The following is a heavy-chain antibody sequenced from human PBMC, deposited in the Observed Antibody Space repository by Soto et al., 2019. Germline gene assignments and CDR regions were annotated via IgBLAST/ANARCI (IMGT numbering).Heavy chain of an antibody. J-gene: IGHJ6*02. CDR3: ARAWGSGWYGGYYYYHGMDV. D-gene: IGHD6-19*01. CDR2: IKEDGSEK. CDR1: GFTFSNYW. Sequence: HPGGSLRLSCAASGFTFSNYWMSWVRQAPGKGLEWVANIKEDGSEKYYVDSVKGRFTISRDNAKNSLYLQMNSLRAEDTAVYYCARAWGSGWYGGYYYYHGMDVWGQGTRVTVSS. V-gene: IGHV3-7*03.